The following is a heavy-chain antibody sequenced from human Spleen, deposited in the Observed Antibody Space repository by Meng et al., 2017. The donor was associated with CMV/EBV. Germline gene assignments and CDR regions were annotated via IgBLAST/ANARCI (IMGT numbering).Heavy chain of an antibody. CDR3: ARMVRGVINY. V-gene: IGHV4-30-4*08. CDR2: IYYSGST. D-gene: IGHD3-10*01. J-gene: IGHJ4*02. CDR1: CCSISSGDSY. Sequence: VPLQASAPWLVKPSQTRSLTCTVSCCSISSGDSYWSWIRQPPGKGLEWIGYIYYSGSTYYNPSLKSRVTISVDTSKNQFSLKLSSVTAADTAVYYCARMVRGVINYWGQGTLVTVSS.